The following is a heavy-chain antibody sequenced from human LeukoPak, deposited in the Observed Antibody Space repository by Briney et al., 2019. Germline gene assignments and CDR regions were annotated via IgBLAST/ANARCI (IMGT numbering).Heavy chain of an antibody. Sequence: PGASVTVSCKASGGTFSSYAISWVRQAPGQGLEWMGGIIPIFGTANYAQKFQGRVTITTDESTSTAYIELSSLRSEDTAVYYCASPYYDFWSGYSWEFDPWGQGTLVTVSS. CDR3: ASPYYDFWSGYSWEFDP. V-gene: IGHV1-69*05. CDR2: IIPIFGTA. CDR1: GGTFSSYA. D-gene: IGHD3-3*01. J-gene: IGHJ5*02.